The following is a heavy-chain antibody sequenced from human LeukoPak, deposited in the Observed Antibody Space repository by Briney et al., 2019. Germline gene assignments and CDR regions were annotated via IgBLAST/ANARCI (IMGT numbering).Heavy chain of an antibody. Sequence: GGSLRLSCAASGFRFSGSYMSWIRQAPGKGLEWVSYINSRSDYTDSADSVRGRFTISRDNARNSLYLDMNSLRAEDTAVYYCARATSVIAASLYYFDYWGQGTLVTVPS. CDR3: ARATSVIAASLYYFDY. V-gene: IGHV3-11*05. J-gene: IGHJ4*02. D-gene: IGHD2-15*01. CDR2: INSRSDYT. CDR1: GFRFSGSY.